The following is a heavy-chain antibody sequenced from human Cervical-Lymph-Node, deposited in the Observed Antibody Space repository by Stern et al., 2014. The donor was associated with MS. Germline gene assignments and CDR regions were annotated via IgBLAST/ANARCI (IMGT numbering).Heavy chain of an antibody. J-gene: IGHJ4*02. Sequence: VQLVESGAEVKKPGASVKVSCKASGYTFTFFDVHWVRQATGQGLEWMGWVNPNSGNTGIAQKFQGRVTMTRDPSITTAYIELSSLTSEDTAVYYCARGPARATAIGYWGQGTLVTVSS. V-gene: IGHV1-8*01. CDR3: ARGPARATAIGY. CDR1: GYTFTFFD. D-gene: IGHD6-25*01. CDR2: VNPNSGNT.